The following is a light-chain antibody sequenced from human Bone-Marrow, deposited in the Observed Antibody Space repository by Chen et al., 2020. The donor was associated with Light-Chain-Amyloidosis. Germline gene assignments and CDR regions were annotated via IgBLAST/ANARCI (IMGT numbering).Light chain of an antibody. CDR2: AAS. V-gene: IGKV1-5*03. Sequence: IQMTQSPSTLSAFVGDRVTITCRASQSINSRLAWYQQKPVKAPELLIYAASTLASGVPSRFSGSGSGTEFTLTISSLQPDDFATYYCQQYNDYPVTFGLGTKLEIK. CDR1: QSINSR. J-gene: IGKJ2*01. CDR3: QQYNDYPVT.